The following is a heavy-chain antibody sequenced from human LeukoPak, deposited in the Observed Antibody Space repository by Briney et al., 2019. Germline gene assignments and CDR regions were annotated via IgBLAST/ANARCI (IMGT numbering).Heavy chain of an antibody. J-gene: IGHJ5*02. D-gene: IGHD5-18*01. V-gene: IGHV3-48*03. CDR3: ARGKIRGYSYAPPDYL. CDR2: SSSSGSTI. Sequence: PGGSLRLSCAASGFTFSSYEMNWVRQAPGKGLEWVSYSSSSGSTIYYADSVKGRFTISRDNAKNSLYLQMNSLRAEDTAVYYCARGKIRGYSYAPPDYLWGQGTLVTVSS. CDR1: GFTFSSYE.